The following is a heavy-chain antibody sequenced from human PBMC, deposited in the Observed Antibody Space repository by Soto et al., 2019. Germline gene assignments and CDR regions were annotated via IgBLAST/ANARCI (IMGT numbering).Heavy chain of an antibody. CDR2: ISYDGGNK. Sequence: GGSLRLSCAASGFTFSSYGMHWVRQAPGKGLEWVAVISYDGGNKYYADSVKGRFTISRDNSKNTLYLQMNSLRAEDTAVYYCAKSTGSSTDRGYYYGMDVWGQGTTVTVSS. J-gene: IGHJ6*02. D-gene: IGHD2-2*01. CDR3: AKSTGSSTDRGYYYGMDV. CDR1: GFTFSSYG. V-gene: IGHV3-30*18.